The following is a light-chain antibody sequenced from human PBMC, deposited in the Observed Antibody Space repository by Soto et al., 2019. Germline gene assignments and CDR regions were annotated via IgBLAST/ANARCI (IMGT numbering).Light chain of an antibody. CDR1: QSVSNW. Sequence: MNQSPSALSSSVGDRVSITSRTRQSVSNWLAWYRQKPGEAPNLLIYEGATLERGVPPRFSVSGYGTEFALTISYLHAGDFATSYCEQYDTYYLSFGQGTKVEVK. CDR3: EQYDTYYLS. J-gene: IGKJ1*01. V-gene: IGKV1-5*03. CDR2: EGA.